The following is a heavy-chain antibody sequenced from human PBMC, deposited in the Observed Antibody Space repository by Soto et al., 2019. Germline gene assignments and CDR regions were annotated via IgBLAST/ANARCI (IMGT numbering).Heavy chain of an antibody. V-gene: IGHV1-69*01. CDR1: GGTFSSYA. J-gene: IGHJ6*02. D-gene: IGHD5-18*01. Sequence: QVQLVQSGAEVKKPGSSVKVSCKASGGTFSSYAISWVRQAPGQGLEWMGGIIPIFGTANYAHKFQGRVTITADESTSTAYMEMSSLRSEDMSVYYCARGFRPHRAMVTRVPGPYGMDGWGQGTTVTVSS. CDR2: IIPIFGTA. CDR3: ARGFRPHRAMVTRVPGPYGMDG.